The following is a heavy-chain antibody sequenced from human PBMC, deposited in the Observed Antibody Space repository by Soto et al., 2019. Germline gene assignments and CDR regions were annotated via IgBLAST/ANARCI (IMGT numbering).Heavy chain of an antibody. D-gene: IGHD3-10*01. V-gene: IGHV3-30*18. Sequence: QVHLVESGGGVVQPGRSLRLSCEASGFTFSAFGMHWVRQAPGKGLEWVAIISYDGILKYYADSVKGRFTISRDTSKSALHLQMNSLRPEDTAVYYCAKDFKISGGHYGSLNYYYGMDVWGQGTTVTVSS. CDR2: ISYDGILK. CDR3: AKDFKISGGHYGSLNYYYGMDV. CDR1: GFTFSAFG. J-gene: IGHJ6*02.